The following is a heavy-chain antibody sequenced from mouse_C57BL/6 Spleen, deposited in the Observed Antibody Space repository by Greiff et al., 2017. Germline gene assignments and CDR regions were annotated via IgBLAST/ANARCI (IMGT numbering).Heavy chain of an antibody. D-gene: IGHD1-1*01. CDR2: ISYSGST. J-gene: IGHJ2*01. V-gene: IGHV3-8*01. CDR1: GYSIPSDY. CDR3: ARSGDYFYFDY. Sequence: ESGPGLAKPSQTLSLTCSVTGYSIPSDYWNWIRKFPGNKLEYMGYISYSGSTYYNPSLKSRISITRDTSKNQYYLQLNSVTTEDTATYYCARSGDYFYFDYWGQGTTLTVSS.